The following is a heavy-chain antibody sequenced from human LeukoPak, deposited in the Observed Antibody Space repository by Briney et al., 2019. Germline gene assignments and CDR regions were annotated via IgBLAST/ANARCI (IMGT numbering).Heavy chain of an antibody. V-gene: IGHV1-2*02. J-gene: IGHJ4*02. CDR2: INPNSGGT. D-gene: IGHD3-22*01. CDR3: ARGGYYYDSSGYSPFDY. Sequence: GASVKVSCKASGYTFTGYYMHWVRQAPGQGLEWMGWINPNSGGTNYAQKFQGRVTMTRDTSISTAYMELSRLRSDDTAMYYCARGGYYYDSSGYSPFDYWGQGTLVTVSS. CDR1: GYTFTGYY.